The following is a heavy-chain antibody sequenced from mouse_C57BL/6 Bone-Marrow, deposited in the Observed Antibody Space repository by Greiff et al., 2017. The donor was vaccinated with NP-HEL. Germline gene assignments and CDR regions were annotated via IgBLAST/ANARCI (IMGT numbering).Heavy chain of an antibody. CDR1: GFSINSDCY. D-gene: IGHD1-1*01. CDR2: TFYSGIT. V-gene: IGHV3-3*01. J-gene: IGHJ1*03. Sequence: EVQLQESGPSLVRPSQTLSLTCTVTGFSINSDCYWIWIRQFPGNKLEYIGYTFYSGITYYNPSLESRTYITRDTSKNQFSLKLSSVTTEDTATYYCARAPSYYGSRYWYFDVWGTGTTVTVSS. CDR3: ARAPSYYGSRYWYFDV.